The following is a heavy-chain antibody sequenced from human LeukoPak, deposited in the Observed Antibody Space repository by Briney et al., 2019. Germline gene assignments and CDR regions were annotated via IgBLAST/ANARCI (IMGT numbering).Heavy chain of an antibody. V-gene: IGHV3-23*01. Sequence: PGGSLRLSCAASGFTFSSYGMSWVRQAPGKGLEWVSAISGSGGSTYYGDSVKGRFTISRDNSKNTLYLQLNSLRADDTAIYYCARATVEGAYDYFDYWGQGSLVTVSS. J-gene: IGHJ4*02. CDR3: ARATVEGAYDYFDY. CDR1: GFTFSSYG. D-gene: IGHD3-22*01. CDR2: ISGSGGST.